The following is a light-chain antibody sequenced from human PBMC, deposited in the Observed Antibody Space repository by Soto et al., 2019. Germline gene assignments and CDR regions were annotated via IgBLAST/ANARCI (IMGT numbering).Light chain of an antibody. CDR2: AAS. V-gene: IGKV1-39*01. J-gene: IGKJ2*01. CDR3: QQSYSTPYT. Sequence: DIQMTQSPSSLSASVGDRVTITCRASQSISSYLNWYQQKPVKAPKLLIYAASSLQSGVTSRFSGSGSGTDFTLTISSLQTEDFATYYCQQSYSTPYTFGQGTKLELK. CDR1: QSISSY.